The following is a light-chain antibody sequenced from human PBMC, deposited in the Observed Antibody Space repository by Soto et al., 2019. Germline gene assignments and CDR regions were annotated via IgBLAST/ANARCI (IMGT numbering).Light chain of an antibody. CDR2: GAS. J-gene: IGKJ5*01. CDR3: QQYGSSYSIT. CDR1: QSVSSN. V-gene: IGKV3-20*01. Sequence: EVVLTQSPATLSVSAGERAALSCRASQSVSSNLAWYQQKPGQAPRLLIYGASRRANGIPDRFSGSGSGTDFTLTISRLEPEDFAVYYCQQYGSSYSITFGQGTRLEIK.